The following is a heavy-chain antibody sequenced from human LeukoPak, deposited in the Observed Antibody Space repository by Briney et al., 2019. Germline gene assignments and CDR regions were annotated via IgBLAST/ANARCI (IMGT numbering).Heavy chain of an antibody. CDR3: ARASGKRRILTGFSYYYYMDV. CDR2: IYTSGST. Sequence: SETLSLTCTVSGGSISSGSYYWSWIRQPAGKGLEWIGRIYTSGSTNYNPSLKSRVTISVDTSKNQFSLKLSSVTAADTAVYYCARASGKRRILTGFSYYYYMDVWGKGTTVTISS. CDR1: GGSISSGSYY. D-gene: IGHD3-9*01. J-gene: IGHJ6*03. V-gene: IGHV4-61*02.